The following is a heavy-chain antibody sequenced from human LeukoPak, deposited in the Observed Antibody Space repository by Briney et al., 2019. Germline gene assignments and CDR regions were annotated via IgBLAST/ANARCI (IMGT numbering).Heavy chain of an antibody. D-gene: IGHD3-3*01. CDR2: INSDGSST. CDR1: GFTFSSYW. J-gene: IGHJ3*02. CDR3: ARPLYDFWSGYSPNDAFDI. Sequence: GGSLRLSCAASGFTFSSYWMHGVRQAPGKGLMWVSRINSDGSSTSYADSVKGRFTISRDNAKNTLYLQMNSLRAEDTAVYYCARPLYDFWSGYSPNDAFDIWGQGTMVTVSS. V-gene: IGHV3-74*01.